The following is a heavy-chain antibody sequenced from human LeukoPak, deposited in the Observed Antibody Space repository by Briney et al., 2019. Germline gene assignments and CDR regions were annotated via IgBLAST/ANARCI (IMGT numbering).Heavy chain of an antibody. CDR2: IGTEADT. V-gene: IGHV3-13*01. D-gene: IGHD1-26*01. Sequence: GGSLRLSCAASGFTFSNSDMHWVRQTTGKGLEWVSTIGTEADTFYPGSVKGRFTISRDNAKNSLYLQMNSLRAEDAAVYYCARGPSSGSPEDYWGQGTLVTVSS. CDR3: ARGPSSGSPEDY. CDR1: GFTFSNSD. J-gene: IGHJ4*02.